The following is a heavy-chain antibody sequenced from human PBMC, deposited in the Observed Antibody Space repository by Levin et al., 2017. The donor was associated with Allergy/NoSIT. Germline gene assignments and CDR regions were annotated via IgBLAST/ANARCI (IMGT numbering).Heavy chain of an antibody. J-gene: IGHJ4*02. CDR2: ISSTGSTI. D-gene: IGHD3-3*01. Sequence: GESLKISCAASGFTFSSYEMNWVRRAPGKGLEWVSYISSTGSTIYSADSVKGRFTISRDNAKNSLYLHMNSLRAEDTAVYYCGRQLGNFWSGYNYFDSWGKGTMVTVSS. CDR1: GFTFSSYE. V-gene: IGHV3-48*03. CDR3: GRQLGNFWSGYNYFDS.